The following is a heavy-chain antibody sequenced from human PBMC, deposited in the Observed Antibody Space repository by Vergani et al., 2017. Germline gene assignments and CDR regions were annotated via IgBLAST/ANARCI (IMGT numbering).Heavy chain of an antibody. D-gene: IGHD4-11*01. V-gene: IGHV4-34*01. CDR3: ARVNTETNGHLYYYYYMDV. J-gene: IGHJ6*03. CDR2: IDHTGRP. CDR1: GGSFTSYH. Sequence: QVQLQQWGGGLLKPSETLSLTCVVHGGSFTSYHWTWIRQSPGEGLEWVGDIDHTGRPDYNPSLTSRLTMSVGKSRNQFSLTLNSVTATDTAIYFCARVNTETNGHLYYYYYMDVWGQGTAVTVS.